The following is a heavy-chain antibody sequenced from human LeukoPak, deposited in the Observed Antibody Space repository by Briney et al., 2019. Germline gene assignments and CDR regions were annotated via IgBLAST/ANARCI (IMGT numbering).Heavy chain of an antibody. J-gene: IGHJ6*04. CDR2: ITGSGGNT. V-gene: IGHV3-23*01. D-gene: IGHD3-10*02. CDR1: GFTFSSNG. Sequence: PGGSLRLSCAASGFTFSSNGMSWVRQAPGKGLEWVSTITGSGGNTYYAASVKGRFTISRDNSKNTLYLQMNSLRAEDTAVYYCAELGITMIGGVWGKGTTVTIPS. CDR3: AELGITMIGGV.